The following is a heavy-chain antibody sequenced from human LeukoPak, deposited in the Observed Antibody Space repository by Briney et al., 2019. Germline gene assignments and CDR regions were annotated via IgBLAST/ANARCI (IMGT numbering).Heavy chain of an antibody. D-gene: IGHD6-13*01. CDR3: ARVPYSSSLSSYGMDV. Sequence: PSETLSLTCTVSDGSINNYCWSWIRQPPGKGLEWIGYIYYSGSTNYNPSLKSRVTMSVDTSKNQFSLKLSPVTAADTAVYYCARVPYSSSLSSYGMDVWGRGTTVTVSS. CDR2: IYYSGST. J-gene: IGHJ6*02. CDR1: DGSINNYC. V-gene: IGHV4-59*01.